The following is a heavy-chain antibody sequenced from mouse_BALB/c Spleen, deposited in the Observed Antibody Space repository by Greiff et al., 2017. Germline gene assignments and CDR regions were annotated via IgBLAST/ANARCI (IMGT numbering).Heavy chain of an antibody. Sequence: EVQGVESGGGLVKPGGSLKLSCAASGFTFSSYTMSWVRQTPEKRLEWVATISSGGGNTYYPDSVKGRFTISRDNAKNNLYLQMSSLRSEDTALYYCARSPTVVAPFDYWGQGTTLTVSS. CDR3: ARSPTVVAPFDY. D-gene: IGHD1-1*01. CDR1: GFTFSSYT. V-gene: IGHV5-9*03. J-gene: IGHJ2*01. CDR2: ISSGGGNT.